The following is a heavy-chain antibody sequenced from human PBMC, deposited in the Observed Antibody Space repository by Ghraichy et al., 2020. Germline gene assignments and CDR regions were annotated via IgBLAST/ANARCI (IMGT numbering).Heavy chain of an antibody. Sequence: GGSLRLSCAASGFTFSSYWMHWVRQAPGKGLVWVSRINSDGGSTTYADSVKGRFTISKDNAKNTLYLQMNSLRAEDTAVYYCVKDLVGGGFGAYGMDVWGQGNKVNVSS. CDR1: GFTFSSYW. D-gene: IGHD2-21*01. CDR2: INSDGGST. CDR3: VKDLVGGGFGAYGMDV. V-gene: IGHV3-74*01. J-gene: IGHJ6*02.